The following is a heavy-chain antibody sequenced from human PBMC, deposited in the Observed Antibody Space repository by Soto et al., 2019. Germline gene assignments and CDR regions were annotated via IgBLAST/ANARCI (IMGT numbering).Heavy chain of an antibody. V-gene: IGHV3-7*05. Sequence: GGSLRLSCAASGFTFSDYWMSWVRQAPGRGLQWVANINTNGGERHYVDSVEGRFTISRDNAKNSLYLQLDSLRAEDTAFYYCARDAGGIGWYFWGQGTLVTVSS. D-gene: IGHD6-19*01. J-gene: IGHJ4*02. CDR3: ARDAGGIGWYF. CDR1: GFTFSDYW. CDR2: INTNGGER.